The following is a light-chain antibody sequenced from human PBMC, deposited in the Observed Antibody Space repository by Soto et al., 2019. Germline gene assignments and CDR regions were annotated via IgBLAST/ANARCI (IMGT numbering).Light chain of an antibody. CDR1: PVTSRF. Sequence: DIHMTQSPSYLSASVGDRGTITCRASPVTSRFLNWYQQKPGKAPKLLIYAASSSQSGVPSRFSGSGSGTDFTLTISSLQPEDFATYYCQQSYSPPPVTFGQGTRLEIK. CDR3: QQSYSPPPVT. J-gene: IGKJ5*01. CDR2: AAS. V-gene: IGKV1-39*01.